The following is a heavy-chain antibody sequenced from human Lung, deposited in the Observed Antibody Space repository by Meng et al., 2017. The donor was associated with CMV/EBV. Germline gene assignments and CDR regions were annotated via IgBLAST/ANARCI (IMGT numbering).Heavy chain of an antibody. CDR1: GYTFSGYY. CDR2: INPNSGDT. CDR3: ARSRVGGRGGVFDY. J-gene: IGHJ4*02. D-gene: IGHD1-26*01. V-gene: IGHV1-2*02. Sequence: ASVKVSCKALGYTFSGYYIHWVRQAPGQGLEWMGWINPNSGDTYFTQKLQDSVTVTRDTSTSTVYMELRRLRSDDTAMYYCARSRVGGRGGVFDYWGRGTMVTVSS.